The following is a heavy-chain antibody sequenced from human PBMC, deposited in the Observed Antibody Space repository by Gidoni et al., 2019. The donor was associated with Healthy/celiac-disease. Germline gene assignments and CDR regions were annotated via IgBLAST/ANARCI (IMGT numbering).Heavy chain of an antibody. CDR1: GFAFGDYA. CDR3: AKDIRDYGDYYYYGIDL. D-gene: IGHD4-17*01. Sequence: EVQLVESGGVVVQPGGSLRRSCAAAGFAFGDYAMHWVRQAQGKGLELVSLIRWDGGSTYYADSVKGRFTISRDNSKNPLYLQMNSLIAEDTALYYCAKDIRDYGDYYYYGIDLWGQGTTVTVSS. V-gene: IGHV3-43D*03. CDR2: IRWDGGST. J-gene: IGHJ6*02.